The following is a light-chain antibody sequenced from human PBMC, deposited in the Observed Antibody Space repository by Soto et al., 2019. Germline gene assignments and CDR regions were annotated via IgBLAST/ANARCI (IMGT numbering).Light chain of an antibody. CDR1: QSISSW. J-gene: IGKJ2*01. V-gene: IGKV1-5*03. CDR3: QQYNNWPYT. CDR2: EAS. Sequence: DIQMTQSPSTLSASVGDRVTITCRASQSISSWLAWYQQKPGIAPKLLIYEASTLNSGVPSRFSGSGSGTEFTLTISSLQPDDFATYYCQQYNNWPYTFGLGTKLEMK.